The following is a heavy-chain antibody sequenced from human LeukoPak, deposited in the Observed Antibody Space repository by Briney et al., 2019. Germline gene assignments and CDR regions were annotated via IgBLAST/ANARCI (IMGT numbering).Heavy chain of an antibody. V-gene: IGHV1-69*05. CDR1: GGTFSSYA. CDR3: ARVFTAGYSSSWYQDY. J-gene: IGHJ4*02. CDR2: IIPIFGTA. Sequence: ASVKVSCKASGGTFSSYAISWVRQAPGQGLEWMGGIIPIFGTANYAQNLQGRVTMTTDTSTSTAYMELRSLRSDDTAVYYCARVFTAGYSSSWYQDYWGQGTLVTVSS. D-gene: IGHD6-13*01.